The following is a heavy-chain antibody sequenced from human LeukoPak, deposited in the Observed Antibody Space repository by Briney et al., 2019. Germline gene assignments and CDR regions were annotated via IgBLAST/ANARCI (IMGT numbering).Heavy chain of an antibody. CDR3: STDPRLLMY. Sequence: GGSLRLSCAASGFTFNSYSMNWVRQTPGKGLEWLAYISGSGSDIYYADSVKGRFTISRDNAKNSLYLQTNSLRPEDTALYYCSTDPRLLMYWGHGTLVTVSS. CDR2: ISGSGSDI. J-gene: IGHJ4*01. V-gene: IGHV3-21*05. CDR1: GFTFNSYS. D-gene: IGHD2-8*01.